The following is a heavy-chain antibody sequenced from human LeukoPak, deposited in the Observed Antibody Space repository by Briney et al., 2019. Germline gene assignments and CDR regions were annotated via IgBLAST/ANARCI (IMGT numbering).Heavy chain of an antibody. CDR1: GFTFSNYV. D-gene: IGHD3-10*01. V-gene: IGHV3-23*01. CDR2: ISGSGGST. Sequence: GGSLRLSCTGSGFTFSNYVMSWVRQAPGKRLEWVSAISGSGGSTYYADSVKGRFTISRDNSKNTLYLQMNSLRAEDTAVYYCAKALLPSQYYYGSGGDDYWGQGTLVTVSS. CDR3: AKALLPSQYYYGSGGDDY. J-gene: IGHJ4*02.